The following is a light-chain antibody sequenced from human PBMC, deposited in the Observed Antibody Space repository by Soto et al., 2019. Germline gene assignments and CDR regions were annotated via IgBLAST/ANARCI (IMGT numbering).Light chain of an antibody. CDR1: PTLSSR. J-gene: IGKJ1*01. Sequence: EIVMTQSPATLSVSPWERVTLSCRASPTLSSRLAWYQQQPGQAPRLLIYGASSRATGIPDRFSGSGSGTDFTLSISRLEHEDFVVYYCQQYGSSPRTFGQGTKVDIK. CDR3: QQYGSSPRT. CDR2: GAS. V-gene: IGKV3-20*01.